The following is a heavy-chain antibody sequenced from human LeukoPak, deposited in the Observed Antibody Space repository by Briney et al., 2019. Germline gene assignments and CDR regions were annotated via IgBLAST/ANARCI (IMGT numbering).Heavy chain of an antibody. CDR2: ISANNGDT. CDR3: ARDSPYYYDSSGYYGD. J-gene: IGHJ4*02. V-gene: IGHV1-18*01. Sequence: GASVKVSCKASGYIFTSYGISWVRQAPGQGLEWMGWISANNGDTDYPQKLQGRVTMTTDTSTSTAYMELRSLRSDDTAVYYCARDSPYYYDSSGYYGDWGQGTLVTVSS. CDR1: GYIFTSYG. D-gene: IGHD3-22*01.